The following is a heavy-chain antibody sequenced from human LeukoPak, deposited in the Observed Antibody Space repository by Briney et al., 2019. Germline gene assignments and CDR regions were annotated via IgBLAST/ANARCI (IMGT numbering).Heavy chain of an antibody. V-gene: IGHV3-23*01. CDR2: SSASGDSP. D-gene: IGHD3-10*01. CDR1: GFTFNNYA. CDR3: AKGVYGSGSYREYFEQ. J-gene: IGHJ1*01. Sequence: GGSLRLSCTASGFTFNNYAMSWVRQAPGKGLEWVSASSASGDSPYYADSVKGRFTISRDNSKNTQDLQMNSLRVEDTAVYYCAKGVYGSGSYREYFEQWGQGTLVTVSS.